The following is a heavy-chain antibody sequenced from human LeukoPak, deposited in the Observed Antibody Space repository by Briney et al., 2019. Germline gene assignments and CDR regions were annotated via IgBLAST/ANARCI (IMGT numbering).Heavy chain of an antibody. Sequence: PGGSLRLSCAASGFTVRSKYMSWVRQPPEKGPEWVSVILTGDNTYYSDSVRGRFTISRDHSRNTLYLQMNNLRAEDTAVYYCATELRYVGGYFDYWGQGTLVTVSS. V-gene: IGHV3-53*01. CDR2: ILTGDNT. J-gene: IGHJ4*02. CDR1: GFTVRSKY. CDR3: ATELRYVGGYFDY. D-gene: IGHD3-9*01.